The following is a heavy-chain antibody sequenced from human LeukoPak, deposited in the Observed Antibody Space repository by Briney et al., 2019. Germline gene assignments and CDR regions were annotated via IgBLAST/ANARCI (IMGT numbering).Heavy chain of an antibody. CDR3: ASGYSSDYGGNTY. V-gene: IGHV3-30-3*01. D-gene: IGHD4-23*01. J-gene: IGHJ4*02. Sequence: GGSLRLSCAASGFTFSSYAMHWVRQAPGKGLEWVAVISYDGSNKYYADSVRGRFTISRDNAKNTLYLEMNSLRAEDTAVYYCASGYSSDYGGNTYWGQGTLVTVSS. CDR1: GFTFSSYA. CDR2: ISYDGSNK.